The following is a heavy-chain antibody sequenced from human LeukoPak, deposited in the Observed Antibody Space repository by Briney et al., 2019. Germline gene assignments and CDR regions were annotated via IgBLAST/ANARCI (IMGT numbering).Heavy chain of an antibody. CDR3: ARDGYTTVTGLHDAFDI. Sequence: ASVKVSCKASGYTFTSYYMHWVRQAPGQGLEWMGIINPSGGSTSYAQKFQGRVSMTRDTSTSTVYMELSSLRSEDAAVYYCARDGYTTVTGLHDAFDIWGQGTMVTVSS. V-gene: IGHV1-46*01. D-gene: IGHD4-11*01. J-gene: IGHJ3*02. CDR2: INPSGGST. CDR1: GYTFTSYY.